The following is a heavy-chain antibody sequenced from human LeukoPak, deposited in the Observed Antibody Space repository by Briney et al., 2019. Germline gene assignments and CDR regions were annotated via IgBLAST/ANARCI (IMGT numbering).Heavy chain of an antibody. Sequence: SQTLSLTCTVSGRSISSYYWGWIRQPPGNVLEWIGYVYYSGSTNYNPSLKSRVTISVDTSKNQLSLKLSSVTAADTAVYYCARVGIAVAGTLAFDIWGQGTMVTVSS. CDR1: GRSISSYY. V-gene: IGHV4-59*01. D-gene: IGHD6-19*01. CDR2: VYYSGST. CDR3: ARVGIAVAGTLAFDI. J-gene: IGHJ3*02.